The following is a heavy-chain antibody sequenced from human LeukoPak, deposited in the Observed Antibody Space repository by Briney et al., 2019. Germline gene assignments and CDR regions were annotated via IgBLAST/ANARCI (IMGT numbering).Heavy chain of an antibody. V-gene: IGHV5-51*01. D-gene: IGHD3-3*01. Sequence: GESLKISGKGSGYSFTSYWIGWVRQMPGKGLEWMGIIYPGDSDTRYSPSFQGQVTISADKSISTAYLQWSSLKASDTAMYYCASPNYDFWSGYAFDIWGQGTMVTVSS. J-gene: IGHJ3*02. CDR3: ASPNYDFWSGYAFDI. CDR1: GYSFTSYW. CDR2: IYPGDSDT.